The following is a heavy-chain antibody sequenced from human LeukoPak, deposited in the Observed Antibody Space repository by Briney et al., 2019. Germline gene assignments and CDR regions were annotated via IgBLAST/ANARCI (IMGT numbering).Heavy chain of an antibody. J-gene: IGHJ4*02. CDR1: GFSVRSSY. Sequence: GGSLRLSCAASGFSVRSSYINWVRQAPGKGLEWVSIFYAGDSTFYADSVKGRFTISRDNSKNTLYLQMNSLRAEDTALYYCARVPVASWIQLDSWGQGTLVTVSS. D-gene: IGHD6-13*01. V-gene: IGHV3-53*01. CDR3: ARVPVASWIQLDS. CDR2: FYAGDST.